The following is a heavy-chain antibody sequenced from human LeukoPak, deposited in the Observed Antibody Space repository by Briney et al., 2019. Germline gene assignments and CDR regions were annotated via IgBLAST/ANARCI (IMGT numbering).Heavy chain of an antibody. D-gene: IGHD6-6*01. CDR1: GLTFSDYY. Sequence: GGSLRLSCAASGLTFSDYYMTWIRQAPGKGLECVSYISSSSDYTNYPDSVKGRFTISRDNAKNSLYLQMNSLRAEDTAVYYCARESYSSSYLFDFWGQGTLVTVSS. J-gene: IGHJ4*02. CDR3: ARESYSSSYLFDF. CDR2: ISSSSDYT. V-gene: IGHV3-11*05.